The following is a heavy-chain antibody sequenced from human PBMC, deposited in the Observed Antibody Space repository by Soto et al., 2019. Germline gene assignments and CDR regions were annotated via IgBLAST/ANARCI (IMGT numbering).Heavy chain of an antibody. CDR2: IVVGSGNT. Sequence: SVKVSCKASGFTFTSSAVQWVRQARGQRLEWIGWIVVGSGNTNYAQKFQERVTITRDMSTSTAYMELSSLRSEDTAVYYCAAELQRGGSSYGDDAFDIWGQGTMVTVSS. CDR1: GFTFTSSA. V-gene: IGHV1-58*01. CDR3: AAELQRGGSSYGDDAFDI. D-gene: IGHD5-18*01. J-gene: IGHJ3*02.